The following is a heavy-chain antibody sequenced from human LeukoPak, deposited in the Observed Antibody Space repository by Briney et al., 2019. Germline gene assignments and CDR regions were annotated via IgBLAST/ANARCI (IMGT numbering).Heavy chain of an antibody. CDR1: GFTFSSYW. Sequence: PGRSLRLSCAASGFTFSSYWMHWVRQAPGKGLVWVSRINSDGSSTSYADSVKGRFTIFRDNAKNTLYLQMNSLRAEDTAVYYCARALVVVTAILSLDDAFDIWGQGTMVTVSS. D-gene: IGHD2-21*02. V-gene: IGHV3-74*01. J-gene: IGHJ3*02. CDR2: INSDGSST. CDR3: ARALVVVTAILSLDDAFDI.